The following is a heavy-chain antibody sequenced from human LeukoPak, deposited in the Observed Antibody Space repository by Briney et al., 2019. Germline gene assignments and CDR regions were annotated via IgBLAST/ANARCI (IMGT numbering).Heavy chain of an antibody. J-gene: IGHJ6*03. CDR2: IKQDGSEK. D-gene: IGHD3-10*01. CDR3: ARDLLWFGELSYMDV. CDR1: GLTFSSYW. Sequence: GGSLRLSCAASGLTFSSYWMSWVRQAPGKGLEWVANIKQDGSEKYYVDSVKGRFTISRDNAKNSLYLQMNSLRAEDTAVYYCARDLLWFGELSYMDVWGKGTTVTVSS. V-gene: IGHV3-7*01.